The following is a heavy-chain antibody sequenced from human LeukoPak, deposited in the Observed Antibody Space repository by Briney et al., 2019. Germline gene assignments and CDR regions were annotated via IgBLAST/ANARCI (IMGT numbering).Heavy chain of an antibody. CDR2: IYPSGST. J-gene: IGHJ2*01. V-gene: IGHV4-4*07. Sequence: SETLSLTCTISGGSINSYYWSWIRQPAGKGLEWIGRIYPSGSTNYNPSLKSRVTMSVDTSKNHFSLHLSSVTAADTAVYCCAKTSFGSGSFWFFDLWGRGAQVTVSS. D-gene: IGHD1-26*01. CDR1: GGSINSYY. CDR3: AKTSFGSGSFWFFDL.